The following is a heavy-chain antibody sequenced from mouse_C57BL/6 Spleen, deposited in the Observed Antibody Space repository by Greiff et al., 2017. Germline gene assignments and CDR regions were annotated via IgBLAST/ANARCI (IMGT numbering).Heavy chain of an antibody. D-gene: IGHD2-3*01. CDR1: GYAFTSYW. Sequence: QVQLQQSGAELVKPGASVKISCKASGYAFTSYWMNWVKQRPGKGLEWIGQIYPGDGDTNYNEKFKGKATLTADKSSSTAYMQLSSLTSEDSAVYFCARWLLDAMDYWGQGTSVTVSS. CDR3: ARWLLDAMDY. CDR2: IYPGDGDT. V-gene: IGHV1-80*01. J-gene: IGHJ4*01.